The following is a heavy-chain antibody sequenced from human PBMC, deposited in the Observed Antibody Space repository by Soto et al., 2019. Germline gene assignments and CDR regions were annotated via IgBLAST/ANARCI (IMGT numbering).Heavy chain of an antibody. Sequence: QVQLVQSGAEVKKPGASVKLSCKASGYTFTSYGISCVRQAPGQGLEWMGWISAYNGNTNYAQKVQGRVNMTTDTSTSTAYMELRSLRCDDTAVYYCARGGGGYSSSWYVVYFDYWGQGTLVTVSS. CDR1: GYTFTSYG. D-gene: IGHD6-13*01. CDR2: ISAYNGNT. V-gene: IGHV1-18*04. CDR3: ARGGGGYSSSWYVVYFDY. J-gene: IGHJ4*02.